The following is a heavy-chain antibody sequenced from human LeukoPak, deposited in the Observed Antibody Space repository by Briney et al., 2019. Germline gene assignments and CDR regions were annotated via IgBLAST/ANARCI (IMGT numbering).Heavy chain of an antibody. CDR3: ARVRGGSSSYYYYYYYMDV. V-gene: IGHV4-39*07. D-gene: IGHD2-15*01. J-gene: IGHJ6*03. Sequence: SETLSLTCTVSGGSISSSSYCWGWIRQPPGKGLEWIGSIYYSGSTYYNPSLKSRVTISVDTSKNQFSLKLSSVTAADTAVYYCARVRGGSSSYYYYYYYMDVRGKGTTVTVSS. CDR2: IYYSGST. CDR1: GGSISSSSYC.